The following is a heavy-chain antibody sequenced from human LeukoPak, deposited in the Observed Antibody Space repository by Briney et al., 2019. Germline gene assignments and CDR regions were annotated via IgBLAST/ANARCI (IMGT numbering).Heavy chain of an antibody. CDR3: AREWGSGWVGY. CDR2: IYYSGST. Sequence: PSETLSLTCTVSGGSISSYYWSWIRQPPGKGLEWIGYIYYSGSTNYNPSLKSRVTISVDTSKNQFSLKLSSVTAADTAVYYCAREWGSGWVGYWGQGTLVTVSS. CDR1: GGSISSYY. V-gene: IGHV4-59*01. D-gene: IGHD3-16*01. J-gene: IGHJ4*02.